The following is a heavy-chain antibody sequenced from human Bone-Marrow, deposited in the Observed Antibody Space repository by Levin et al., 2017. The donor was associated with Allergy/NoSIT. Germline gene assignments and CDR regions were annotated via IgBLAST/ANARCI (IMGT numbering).Heavy chain of an antibody. D-gene: IGHD1-26*01. J-gene: IGHJ4*02. Sequence: GGSLRLSCTGSGFTFGDYAMTWVRQAPGRGLAWVGFIRPTAFAGTTQYAASVKGRFIISRDDSKSIVYLQLNSLKTEDTAVYYCTRVVGSLHFDYWGQGTLVTVSS. CDR2: IRPTAFAGTT. V-gene: IGHV3-49*04. CDR1: GFTFGDYA. CDR3: TRVVGSLHFDY.